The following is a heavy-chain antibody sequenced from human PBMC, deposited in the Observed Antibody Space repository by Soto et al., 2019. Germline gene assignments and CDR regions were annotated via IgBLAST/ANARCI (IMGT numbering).Heavy chain of an antibody. J-gene: IGHJ6*02. CDR3: AKRRPGYYGMDV. Sequence: PSETLSLTCAVYGGSFSGYYWSWIRQPPGKGLEWIGEINHSGSTNYNPSLKSRVTISVDTSKNQFSLKLSSVTAADTAVYYCAKRRPGYYGMDVWGQGTTVTVSS. V-gene: IGHV4-34*01. CDR1: GGSFSGYY. CDR2: INHSGST. D-gene: IGHD6-25*01.